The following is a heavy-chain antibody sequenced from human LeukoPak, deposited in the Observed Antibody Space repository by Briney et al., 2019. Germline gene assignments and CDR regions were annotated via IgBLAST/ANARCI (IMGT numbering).Heavy chain of an antibody. CDR1: GFTFGSYA. Sequence: GGSLRLSCAASGFTFGSYAMSWVRQPPGKGLEWVSAISGSGGSTYYADSVKGRFTISRDNSKNTLYLQMNSLRAEDTAVNYCAKDPTECELHWFDPSGQGTLVTVSS. CDR2: ISGSGGST. J-gene: IGHJ5*02. D-gene: IGHD1-26*01. V-gene: IGHV3-23*01. CDR3: AKDPTECELHWFDP.